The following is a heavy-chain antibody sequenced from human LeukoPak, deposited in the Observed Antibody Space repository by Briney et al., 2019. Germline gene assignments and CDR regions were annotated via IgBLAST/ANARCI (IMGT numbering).Heavy chain of an antibody. V-gene: IGHV3-9*01. J-gene: IGHJ4*02. Sequence: GGSLRLSCAASGFTFDDYAMHWVRQAPGKGLEWVSGISWNSGSIGYADSVKGRFTISRDNAKNSLYLQMNSLRAEDTALYYCAKDLLDYGDYEGGSFDYWSQGTLVTVSS. CDR1: GFTFDDYA. D-gene: IGHD4-17*01. CDR3: AKDLLDYGDYEGGSFDY. CDR2: ISWNSGSI.